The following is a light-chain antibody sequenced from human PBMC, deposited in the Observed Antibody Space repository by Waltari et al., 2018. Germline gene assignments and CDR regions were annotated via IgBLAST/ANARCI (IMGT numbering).Light chain of an antibody. Sequence: EIVLTQAPATLSLSPGERGTLSCRASQSIGNYLAWYQQKPGQPPRLLIYGASDRATGIPARFSGSGSGTDFTLTISSLEPEDFVVYYCQQRGDWPITFGQGTRLEIK. J-gene: IGKJ5*01. CDR3: QQRGDWPIT. CDR1: QSIGNY. V-gene: IGKV3-11*01. CDR2: GAS.